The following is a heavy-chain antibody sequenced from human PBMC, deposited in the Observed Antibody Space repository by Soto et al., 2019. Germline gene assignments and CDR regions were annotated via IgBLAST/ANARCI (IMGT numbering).Heavy chain of an antibody. Sequence: SQTLSLTCAISGDSVSSDTAAWNWIRQSPSRGLEWLGRTYYRSQWYNDYTLSVKSRITITPDTSKNQFSLQLNSVTPDDTAVYYCAKEFSSSASDDYYYYATDVWGQGTTVTVSS. D-gene: IGHD6-6*01. V-gene: IGHV6-1*01. CDR3: AKEFSSSASDDYYYYATDV. CDR2: TYYRSQWYN. CDR1: GDSVSSDTAA. J-gene: IGHJ6*02.